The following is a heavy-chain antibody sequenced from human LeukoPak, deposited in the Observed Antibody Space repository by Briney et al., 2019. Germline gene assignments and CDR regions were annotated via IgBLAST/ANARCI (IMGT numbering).Heavy chain of an antibody. D-gene: IGHD3-10*01. CDR3: ARDRQPGDY. CDR2: ISYDGSNK. CDR1: GFTFSTYH. Sequence: PGGSLRLSCATSGFTFSTYHMHWVRQTPGKGLEWVSLISYDGSNKYYADSVKGRFTISRDSSKNSLYLQMNSLRAEDTAVYYCARDRQPGDYWGQGTLVTVSS. V-gene: IGHV3-30-3*01. J-gene: IGHJ4*02.